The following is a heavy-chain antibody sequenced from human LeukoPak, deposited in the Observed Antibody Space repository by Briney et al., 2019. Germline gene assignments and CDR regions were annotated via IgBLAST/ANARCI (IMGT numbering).Heavy chain of an antibody. CDR2: IKQDGSER. Sequence: GGSLRLSCAASGFTFSSYWMSWVRQAPGKGLEWVANIKQDGSERYYVDSVKGRFTISRDNAKNSLYLQMNSLRAEDTAVYYCARLIAAAGNDWFDPWGQGTLVTVSS. D-gene: IGHD6-13*01. J-gene: IGHJ5*02. CDR3: ARLIAAAGNDWFDP. CDR1: GFTFSSYW. V-gene: IGHV3-7*01.